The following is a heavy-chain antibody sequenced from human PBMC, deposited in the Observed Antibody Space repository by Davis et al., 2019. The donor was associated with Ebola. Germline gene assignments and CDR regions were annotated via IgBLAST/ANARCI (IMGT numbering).Heavy chain of an antibody. CDR1: GGTFSSYA. Sequence: SVKVSCKASGGTFSSYAISWVRQAPGQGLEWMGRIIPILGIANYAQKFQGRVTITADKSTSTAYMELSSLRSEDTAVYYCARDLGLWGYSSGWYYYYYGMDVWGQGTTVTVSS. J-gene: IGHJ6*02. V-gene: IGHV1-69*04. CDR2: IIPILGIA. CDR3: ARDLGLWGYSSGWYYYYYGMDV. D-gene: IGHD6-19*01.